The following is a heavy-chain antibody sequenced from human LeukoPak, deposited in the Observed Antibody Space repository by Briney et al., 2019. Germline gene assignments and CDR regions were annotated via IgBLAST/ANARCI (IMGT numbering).Heavy chain of an antibody. D-gene: IGHD5-12*01. CDR1: GFTFSSYG. V-gene: IGHV3-30*03. J-gene: IGHJ4*02. Sequence: GRSLRLSCAASGFTFSSYGMHWVRQAPGKGLEWVAVISYDVGKKYYADSVKGRFTISRDNAKNSLYLQMNSLRAEDTAVYYCARGGSYSGYDPYYFDYWGQGTLVTVSS. CDR2: ISYDVGKK. CDR3: ARGGSYSGYDPYYFDY.